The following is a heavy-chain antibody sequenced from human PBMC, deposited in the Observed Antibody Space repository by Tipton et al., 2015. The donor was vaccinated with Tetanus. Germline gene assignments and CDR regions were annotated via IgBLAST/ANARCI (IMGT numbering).Heavy chain of an antibody. CDR2: VSFCGNT. CDR1: GASVSSGGYS. CDR3: ARLAWRPDTSIITAPRYFDK. D-gene: IGHD6-6*01. J-gene: IGHJ4*02. Sequence: LRLSCTVSGASVSSGGYSWSWIRQPPGKGLAGRGHVSFCGNTRYNPPLKSRVTISVDTSKNQFSLKMGSVTAADTALYFCARLAWRPDTSIITAPRYFDKWGKGTLVTVSS. V-gene: IGHV4-61*08.